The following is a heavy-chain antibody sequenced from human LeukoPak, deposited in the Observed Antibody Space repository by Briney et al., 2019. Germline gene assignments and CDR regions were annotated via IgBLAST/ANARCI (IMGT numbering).Heavy chain of an antibody. CDR3: ATDREFRGGSGYSGTYNWFDP. Sequence: GASVKVSCKVSGYTLTELSMHWVRQAPGKGLEWMGGFDPEDGETIYAQKFQGRVTMTEDTSTDTAYMELSSLRSEDTAVYYCATDREFRGGSGYSGTYNWFDPWGQGTRVTVSS. J-gene: IGHJ5*02. CDR2: FDPEDGET. V-gene: IGHV1-24*01. D-gene: IGHD2-15*01. CDR1: GYTLTELS.